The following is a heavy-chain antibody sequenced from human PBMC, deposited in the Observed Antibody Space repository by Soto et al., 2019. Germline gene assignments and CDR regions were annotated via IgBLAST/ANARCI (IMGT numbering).Heavy chain of an antibody. V-gene: IGHV1-3*01. J-gene: IGHJ5*02. D-gene: IGHD2-15*01. CDR3: ARGIATGQLDP. CDR2: INPDNGNT. Sequence: ASVKGSWKASGYTFTRYTMNWVRQAPGQRLEWMGWINPDNGNTKSSQKFQDRVIITRDTSASTAYMDLSSLRSEDTAVYYCARGIATGQLDPWGQGTLVTVSS. CDR1: GYTFTRYT.